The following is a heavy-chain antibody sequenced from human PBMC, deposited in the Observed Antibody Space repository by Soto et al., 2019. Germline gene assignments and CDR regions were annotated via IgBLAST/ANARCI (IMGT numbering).Heavy chain of an antibody. Sequence: WGSLRLSCAASGFTVSSNYMSWVRQAPGKGLEWVSVIYSGGSTYYADSVKGRFTISRDNSKNTLYLQMNSLRAEDTAVYYCAREYSGYDGYYFDYWGQGTLVTVSS. J-gene: IGHJ4*02. CDR1: GFTVSSNY. CDR3: AREYSGYDGYYFDY. V-gene: IGHV3-66*01. CDR2: IYSGGST. D-gene: IGHD5-12*01.